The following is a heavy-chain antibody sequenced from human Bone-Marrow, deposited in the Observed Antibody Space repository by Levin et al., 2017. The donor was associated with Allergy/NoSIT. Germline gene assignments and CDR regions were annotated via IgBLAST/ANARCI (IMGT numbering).Heavy chain of an antibody. D-gene: IGHD3-16*01. CDR2: ISAYNGNT. Sequence: ASVKVSCKASGYTFTSYGISWVRQAPGQGLEWMGWISAYNGNTNYAQKLQGRVTMTTDTSTSTAYMELRSLRSDDTAVYYCARDLPPFGNQYYFDYWGQGTLVTVSS. CDR1: GYTFTSYG. V-gene: IGHV1-18*01. CDR3: ARDLPPFGNQYYFDY. J-gene: IGHJ4*02.